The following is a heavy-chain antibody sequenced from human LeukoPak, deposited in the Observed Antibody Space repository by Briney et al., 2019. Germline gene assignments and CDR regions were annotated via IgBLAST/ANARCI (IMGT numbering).Heavy chain of an antibody. V-gene: IGHV1-69*04. CDR2: IIPIFGIA. J-gene: IGHJ4*02. Sequence: SVKVSRKASGGTFSSYAISWVRQAPGQGLEWMGSIIPIFGIANYAQKFQGRVTITADKSTSTAYMELSSLRSEDTAVYYCARGGGIAAAGTDYFDYWGQGTLVTVSS. CDR3: ARGGGIAAAGTDYFDY. D-gene: IGHD6-13*01. CDR1: GGTFSSYA.